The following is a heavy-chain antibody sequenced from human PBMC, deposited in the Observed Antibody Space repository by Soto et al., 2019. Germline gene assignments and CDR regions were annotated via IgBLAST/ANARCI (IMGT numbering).Heavy chain of an antibody. CDR1: GGSFSGYY. V-gene: IGHV4-34*01. D-gene: IGHD2-8*01. CDR3: ARVPHCTNGVCYSYMDV. CDR2: INHSGST. J-gene: IGHJ6*02. Sequence: SETLSLTCAVYGGSFSGYYWSWIRQPPGKGLEWIGEINHSGSTNYNPSLKSRVTTSVDTSKNQFSLKLSSVTAADTAVYYCARVPHCTNGVCYSYMDVWGQGTTVTVSS.